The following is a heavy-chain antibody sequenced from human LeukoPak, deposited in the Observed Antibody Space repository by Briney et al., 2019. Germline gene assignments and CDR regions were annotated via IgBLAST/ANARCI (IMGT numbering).Heavy chain of an antibody. CDR3: ARDWYYYDSSDPPDLDY. CDR2: ISSSSSTI. Sequence: GGSLRLSCAASGFTFSSYSMNWVRQAPGKGLEWVSYISSSSSTIYYADSVKGRFTISRDTAKNSLYLQMNSLRAEDTAVYYCARDWYYYDSSDPPDLDYWGQGTLVTVSS. J-gene: IGHJ4*02. D-gene: IGHD3-22*01. V-gene: IGHV3-48*04. CDR1: GFTFSSYS.